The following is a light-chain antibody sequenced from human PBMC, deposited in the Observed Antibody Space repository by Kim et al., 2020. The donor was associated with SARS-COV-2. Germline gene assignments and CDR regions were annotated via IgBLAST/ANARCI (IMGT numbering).Light chain of an antibody. J-gene: IGKJ2*01. Sequence: SPGESATLSCRASQSVRSRYLAWYQQKPGQAPRLLIYGASSRATGIPDRFSGSGSGTDFTLTISRLEPEDFAVYYCQQYGSSQYTFGQGTKLEI. CDR1: QSVRSRY. CDR3: QQYGSSQYT. CDR2: GAS. V-gene: IGKV3-20*01.